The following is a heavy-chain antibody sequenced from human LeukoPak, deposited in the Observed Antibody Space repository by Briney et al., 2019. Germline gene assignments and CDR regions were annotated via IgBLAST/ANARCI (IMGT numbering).Heavy chain of an antibody. CDR3: ARDGSGLFLYYYMDV. V-gene: IGHV3-21*06. J-gene: IGHJ6*03. CDR1: GFTFSDYS. Sequence: GGSLSLSCAPSGFTFSDYSMNWVRQAPGKGLEWVASISTVSTYTFYGDSVEGRFSISRDNAKNVLYLHMSRLTAEDTAVYYCARDGSGLFLYYYMDVWGKGTTVTVSS. CDR2: ISTVSTYT. D-gene: IGHD6-25*01.